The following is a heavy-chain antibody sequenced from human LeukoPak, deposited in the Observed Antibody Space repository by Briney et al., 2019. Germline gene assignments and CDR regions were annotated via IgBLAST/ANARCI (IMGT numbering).Heavy chain of an antibody. D-gene: IGHD5-24*01. CDR3: AREYRDGYNEFDY. V-gene: IGHV3-66*02. Sequence: GGSLRLSCAASGFTVSSSYMSGVRQAPGKGLEWVSVIYSGGSTYYADYVKGRFTISRDNSKDTLYLQMNSLRAEDTAVYYCAREYRDGYNEFDYWGQGTLVTVSS. CDR2: IYSGGST. CDR1: GFTVSSSY. J-gene: IGHJ4*02.